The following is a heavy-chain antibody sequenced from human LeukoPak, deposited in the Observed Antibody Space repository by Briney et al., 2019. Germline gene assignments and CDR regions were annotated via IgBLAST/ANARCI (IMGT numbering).Heavy chain of an antibody. D-gene: IGHD2-15*01. CDR3: AKNGGSQCYSHLDS. Sequence: GGSLRLSCAASGFTFSSYAMSWVRQAPGKGLEWVSGTSGSGGTTYYAGSVKGRFTISRDNSKNTLYLQMNSLRVEDTAVYYCAKNGGSQCYSHLDSWGQGTLVTVSS. V-gene: IGHV3-23*01. CDR1: GFTFSSYA. J-gene: IGHJ4*02. CDR2: TSGSGGTT.